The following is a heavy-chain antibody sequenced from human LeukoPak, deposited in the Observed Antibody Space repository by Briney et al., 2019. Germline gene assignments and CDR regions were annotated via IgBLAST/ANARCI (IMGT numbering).Heavy chain of an antibody. CDR2: IRYDGSNK. CDR3: AKGLQYYYYYMDV. CDR1: GFTFSSYG. V-gene: IGHV3-30*02. Sequence: GGSLRLSCAASGFTFSSYGMHWVRRAPGKGLEWVAFIRYDGSNKYYADSVKGRFTISRDNFKNTLYLQMNSLRAEDTAVYYCAKGLQYYYYYMDVWGKGTTVTVSS. J-gene: IGHJ6*03.